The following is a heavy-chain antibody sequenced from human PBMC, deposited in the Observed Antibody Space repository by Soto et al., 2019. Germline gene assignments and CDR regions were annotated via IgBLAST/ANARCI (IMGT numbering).Heavy chain of an antibody. CDR3: ARGGGAGYSSSWYPIDYYYYGMDV. J-gene: IGHJ6*02. D-gene: IGHD6-13*01. CDR2: INHSGST. Sequence: PSETLSLTCAVYGGSFSGYYWSWIRQPPGKGLEWIGEINHSGSTNYNPSLKSRVTISVDTSKNQFSLRLSSVTAADTAVYYCARGGGAGYSSSWYPIDYYYYGMDVWGQGTTVTVSS. CDR1: GGSFSGYY. V-gene: IGHV4-34*01.